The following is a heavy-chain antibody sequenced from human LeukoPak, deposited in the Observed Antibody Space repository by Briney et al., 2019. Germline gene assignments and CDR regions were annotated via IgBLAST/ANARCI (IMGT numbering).Heavy chain of an antibody. Sequence: ASVKVSCKASGYTFTSYDINWVRQATGQGLEWMGWSNPNSGNKGYAQKFEGRVTMSRNTSISTAYMELSSLRSEDTAVYYCARGGRGVVIDGYYYMDVWGKGTTVTVSS. CDR1: GYTFTSYD. CDR2: SNPNSGNK. J-gene: IGHJ6*03. CDR3: ARGGRGVVIDGYYYMDV. V-gene: IGHV1-8*01. D-gene: IGHD3-3*01.